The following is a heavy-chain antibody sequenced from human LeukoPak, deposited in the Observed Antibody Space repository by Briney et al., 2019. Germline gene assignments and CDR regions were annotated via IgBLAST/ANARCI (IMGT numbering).Heavy chain of an antibody. CDR3: ARLRGDFGGNDGFEI. CDR1: GYTFTSYW. J-gene: IGHJ3*02. D-gene: IGHD4-23*01. V-gene: IGHV5-51*01. CDR2: IYPGDSDA. Sequence: GESLKISCEVSGYTFTSYWIGWVRRMPVKGLEWMGIIYPGDSDARNNPAFQGQVTISVDKSIRTAYLQWGSVKASDTAMYYCARLRGDFGGNDGFEIWGQGTMVTVSS.